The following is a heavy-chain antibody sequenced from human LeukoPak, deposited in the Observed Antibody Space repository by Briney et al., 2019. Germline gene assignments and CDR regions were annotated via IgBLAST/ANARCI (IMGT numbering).Heavy chain of an antibody. Sequence: SETLSLTCTVSGGSTNSYYWSWIRQPPGKGLEWIGYIYYSGSTNYNPSLKSRVTISVDTSKNQFSLKLSSVTAADTAVYYCARRPHNYYDSSGYYFDPWGQGTLVTVSS. CDR2: IYYSGST. CDR3: ARRPHNYYDSSGYYFDP. V-gene: IGHV4-59*01. D-gene: IGHD3-22*01. CDR1: GGSTNSYY. J-gene: IGHJ5*02.